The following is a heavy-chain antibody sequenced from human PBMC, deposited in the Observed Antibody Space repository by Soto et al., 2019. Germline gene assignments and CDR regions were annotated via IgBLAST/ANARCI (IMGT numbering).Heavy chain of an antibody. V-gene: IGHV3-49*03. CDR1: GFTFGAYA. Sequence: SLRLSCTTSGFTFGAYALSWFRQARGKGLEWVGFSRSKGYGGTTEFAASVRGRFTISRDDSNSIAYLQMNSLKTEDTAVYYCTRGMYTAYETAPLFFDFWGQGTLGTVSS. D-gene: IGHD5-12*01. J-gene: IGHJ4*02. CDR3: TRGMYTAYETAPLFFDF. CDR2: SRSKGYGGTT.